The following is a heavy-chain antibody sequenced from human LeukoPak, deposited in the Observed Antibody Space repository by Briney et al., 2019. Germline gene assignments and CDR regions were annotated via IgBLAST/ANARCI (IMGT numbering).Heavy chain of an antibody. Sequence: GGSLRLSCAASGVTFSSYAMHWVRQAPGKGLEYVSGISTNGGSKNYANSVKGRFTISRDNSKNTLYLQMGSLRAEDMAVYYCARDHGSGSYSDYWGQGTLVTASS. CDR3: ARDHGSGSYSDY. J-gene: IGHJ4*02. V-gene: IGHV3-64*01. D-gene: IGHD1-26*01. CDR1: GVTFSSYA. CDR2: ISTNGGSK.